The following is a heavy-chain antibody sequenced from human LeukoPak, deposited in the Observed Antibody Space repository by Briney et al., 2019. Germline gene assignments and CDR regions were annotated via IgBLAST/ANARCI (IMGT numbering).Heavy chain of an antibody. Sequence: GGSLRLSCAASGFTFSSSGMHWVRQAPGKGLEWLAVICNDGSNKYYAHSVKGRFTISRDNPKNTLYLEMNSLRAEDTAVYYCAKRGGSYFDYWGQGTLVTVSS. D-gene: IGHD1-26*01. V-gene: IGHV3-30*18. J-gene: IGHJ4*02. CDR1: GFTFSSSG. CDR2: ICNDGSNK. CDR3: AKRGGSYFDY.